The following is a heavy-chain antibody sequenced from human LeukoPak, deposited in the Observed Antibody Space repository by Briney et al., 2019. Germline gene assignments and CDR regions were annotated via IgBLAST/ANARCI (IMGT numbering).Heavy chain of an antibody. V-gene: IGHV1-2*02. CDR1: GYTFTGYY. J-gene: IGHJ4*02. D-gene: IGHD4-17*01. CDR2: INPKSGGT. Sequence: ASVKVSCKASGYTFTGYYMHWVRQAPGQGLEWMGWINPKSGGTNYAQQLQGRVTMTRDTSISTAYMELSGLRSDDTAVYYCARAWTTVTTQFDYWGQGTLVTVSS. CDR3: ARAWTTVTTQFDY.